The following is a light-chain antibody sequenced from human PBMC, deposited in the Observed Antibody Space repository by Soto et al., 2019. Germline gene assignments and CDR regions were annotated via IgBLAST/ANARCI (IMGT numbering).Light chain of an antibody. Sequence: DIPMTQSPSSLSSSVGDRVTITCQVSQDITKYLNWFQQKPGKAPKLLIYAASNRETGVPSRFSGSGSKTDFSFTIRSLQPEDIATYYCQQYDSLPFTFGPGTTVDFK. CDR2: AAS. V-gene: IGKV1-33*01. CDR3: QQYDSLPFT. CDR1: QDITKY. J-gene: IGKJ3*01.